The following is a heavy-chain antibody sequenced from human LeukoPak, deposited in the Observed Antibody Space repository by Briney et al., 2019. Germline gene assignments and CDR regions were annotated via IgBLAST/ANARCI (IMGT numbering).Heavy chain of an antibody. Sequence: GGSLRLSCAASGFTFRSYAMTWVRQAPGKGLEWVSGITGRGDRVYYADSMKGRVTISRDNSKQTLDLQMINLRAEDTAVYYCAKVSSGEHVYWSDFSQDNWFDPWGQGTLVTVSS. CDR3: AKVSSGEHVYWSDFSQDNWFDP. CDR2: ITGRGDRV. D-gene: IGHD3-3*01. J-gene: IGHJ5*02. CDR1: GFTFRSYA. V-gene: IGHV3-23*01.